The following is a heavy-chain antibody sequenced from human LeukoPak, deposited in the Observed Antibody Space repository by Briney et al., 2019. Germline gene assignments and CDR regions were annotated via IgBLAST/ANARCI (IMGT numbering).Heavy chain of an antibody. J-gene: IGHJ5*02. D-gene: IGHD3-3*01. CDR2: VFYSGST. CDR1: GSSIRDNYY. V-gene: IGHV4-38-2*02. CDR3: ARHNYYHFWSTLNWFDP. Sequence: NPSETLSLTCTIIGSSIRDNYYWGWIRRPPGKGLEWIGSVFYSGSTYYNPSLKSRVTLSVDTSNNIFSLKLRSVTAADTAVYYCARHNYYHFWSTLNWFDPWGQGALVTVFS.